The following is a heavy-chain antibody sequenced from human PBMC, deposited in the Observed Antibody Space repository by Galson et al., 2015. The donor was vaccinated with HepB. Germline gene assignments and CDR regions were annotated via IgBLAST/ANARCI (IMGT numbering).Heavy chain of an antibody. Sequence: SVKVSCKVSGYTLTELSMHWVRQAPGKGLEWMGGFDPEDGETIYAQKFQGRVTMTEDTSTDTAYMELSSLRSEDTAVYYCARDLCNWNYGPSSAFDIWGQGTMVTVSS. J-gene: IGHJ3*02. D-gene: IGHD1-7*01. CDR3: ARDLCNWNYGPSSAFDI. CDR1: GYTLTELS. CDR2: FDPEDGET. V-gene: IGHV1-24*01.